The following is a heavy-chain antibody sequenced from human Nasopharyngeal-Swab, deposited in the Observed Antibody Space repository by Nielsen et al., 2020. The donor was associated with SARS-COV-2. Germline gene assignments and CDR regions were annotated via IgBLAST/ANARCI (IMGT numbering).Heavy chain of an antibody. Sequence: LRLSCTVSGDPISISGYYWSWIRQNPGKGLEWIGYIFHSGTTYYNPSLQSRVIISVDTSKNQFSLTLNSVTAADTAIYHCARVTSNSFDSWGQGTLVSVSS. V-gene: IGHV4-31*03. CDR3: ARVTSNSFDS. CDR1: GDPISISGYY. CDR2: IFHSGTT. D-gene: IGHD4-23*01. J-gene: IGHJ5*01.